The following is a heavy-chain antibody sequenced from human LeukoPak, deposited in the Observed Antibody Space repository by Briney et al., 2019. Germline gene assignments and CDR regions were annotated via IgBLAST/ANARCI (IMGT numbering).Heavy chain of an antibody. V-gene: IGHV4-34*01. CDR3: ARGPRDYYDILTGYRDDAFDI. J-gene: IGHJ3*02. D-gene: IGHD3-9*01. Sequence: SETLSLTCAVYGGSFSGYYWSWFRQPPGKGLEWIGEINHSGSTNYNPSLKSRVTISVDTSKNQFSLKLSSVTAADTAVYYCARGPRDYYDILTGYRDDAFDIWGQGTMVTVSS. CDR1: GGSFSGYY. CDR2: INHSGST.